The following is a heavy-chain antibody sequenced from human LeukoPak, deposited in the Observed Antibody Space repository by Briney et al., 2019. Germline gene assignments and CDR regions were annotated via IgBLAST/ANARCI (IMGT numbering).Heavy chain of an antibody. CDR2: IYYSGST. J-gene: IGHJ5*02. CDR3: ARDFYSSGWYEGFGP. V-gene: IGHV4-59*01. Sequence: SETLSLTCTVSGGSISSYYWSWIRQPPGKGLEWIGYIYYSGSTNYNPSLKSRVTISVDTSKNQFSLKLSSATAADTAVYYCARDFYSSGWYEGFGPWGQGTLVTVSS. D-gene: IGHD6-19*01. CDR1: GGSISSYY.